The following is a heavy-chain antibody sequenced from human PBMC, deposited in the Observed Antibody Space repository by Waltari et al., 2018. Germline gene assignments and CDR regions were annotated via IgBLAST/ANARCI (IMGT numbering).Heavy chain of an antibody. V-gene: IGHV4-4*07. D-gene: IGHD6-19*01. J-gene: IGHJ6*03. CDR1: GGSISSYY. CDR2: IYTRGST. Sequence: QVQLQESGPGLVKPSETLSLTCTASGGSISSYYWSWLRQPAGKGLEWIGRIYTRGSTNYSPSLKSRDTMSVDTSKNQFSLKLSSVTAADTAVYYCAREMVAVAGTPYYYYMDVWGKGTTVTVSS. CDR3: AREMVAVAGTPYYYYMDV.